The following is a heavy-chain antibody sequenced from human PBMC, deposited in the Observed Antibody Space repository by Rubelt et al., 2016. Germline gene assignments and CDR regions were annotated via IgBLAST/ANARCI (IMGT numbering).Heavy chain of an antibody. V-gene: IGHV5-51*01. CDR1: GYSFTTYW. J-gene: IGHJ5*02. D-gene: IGHD1-1*01. Sequence: EVQLVQSGPEVKKPGESLKISCKGSGYSFTTYWIGWVRQMPGKGMEWMGIIYPGDSDTRYSPSFHGQHTSAADESISTAYLQWSSLKASDTAMYYCARLERFFGPFDPWGQGSLVTVSS. CDR2: IYPGDSDT. CDR3: ARLERFFGPFDP.